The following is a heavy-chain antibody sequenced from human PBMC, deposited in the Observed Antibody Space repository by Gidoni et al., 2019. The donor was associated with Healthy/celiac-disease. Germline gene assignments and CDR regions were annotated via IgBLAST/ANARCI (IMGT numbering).Heavy chain of an antibody. CDR1: GFTFSNAW. Sequence: EVQLVESGGGLVKHGGSLRLSCAASGFTFSNAWMGWVRQAPGKGLEWVGRIKSKTDGGTTDYAAPVKGRFTISRDDSKNTLYLQMNSLKTEDTAVYYCTTDPMESSRPLDYWGQGTLVTVSS. CDR3: TTDPMESSRPLDY. V-gene: IGHV3-15*01. D-gene: IGHD3-16*02. CDR2: IKSKTDGGTT. J-gene: IGHJ4*02.